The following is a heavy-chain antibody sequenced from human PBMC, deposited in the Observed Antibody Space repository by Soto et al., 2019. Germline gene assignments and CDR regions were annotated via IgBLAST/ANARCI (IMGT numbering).Heavy chain of an antibody. J-gene: IGHJ3*02. V-gene: IGHV3-33*05. CDR1: GFTFSNFA. D-gene: IGHD2-21*01. CDR2: MSYDGSTE. CDR3: ARPIPLAGPYGAFDI. Sequence: QVQLVESGGGVVQPGRSLRVSCATSGFTFSNFAMHWVRQAPGKGLEWVATMSYDGSTEHYADSLKGRFTISRDNSKNTLYLQRDSTRAEDTALYYCARPIPLAGPYGAFDIWGQGTMFTVSP.